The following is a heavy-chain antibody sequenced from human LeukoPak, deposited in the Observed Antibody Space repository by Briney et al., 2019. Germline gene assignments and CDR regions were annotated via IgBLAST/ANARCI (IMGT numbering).Heavy chain of an antibody. Sequence: PGGSLRLSCAASGFTFSSYAMSWVRQAPGKGLEWVSSISTTGGITYYADSVKSRFTISRDNFKNMLFLQMNSLRAEDTAGYYCAKGVGEGAFDIWGQGTMVTVSS. CDR3: AKGVGEGAFDI. CDR2: ISTTGGIT. V-gene: IGHV3-23*01. CDR1: GFTFSSYA. J-gene: IGHJ3*02. D-gene: IGHD3-10*01.